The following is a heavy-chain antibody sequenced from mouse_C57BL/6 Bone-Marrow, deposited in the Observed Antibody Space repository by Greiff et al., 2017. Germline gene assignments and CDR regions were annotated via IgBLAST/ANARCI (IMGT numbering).Heavy chain of an antibody. Sequence: EVMLVESGGDLVKPGGSLKLSCAASGFTFSSYGMSWVRQTPDKRLEWVATISSGGSYTYYPDSVKGRFTISRDNAKNTLYLQMSSLKSEDTAMYYCASPIYINTWLAYWGQGTLVTVSA. CDR3: ASPIYINTWLAY. D-gene: IGHD1-3*01. CDR1: GFTFSSYG. V-gene: IGHV5-6*01. J-gene: IGHJ3*01. CDR2: ISSGGSYT.